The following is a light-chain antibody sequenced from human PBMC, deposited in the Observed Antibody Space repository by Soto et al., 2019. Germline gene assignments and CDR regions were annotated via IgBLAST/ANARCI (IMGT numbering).Light chain of an antibody. CDR1: SSNIGADDD. V-gene: IGLV1-40*01. CDR3: QSYDSSLSAPYV. CDR2: GNS. Sequence: QSVLTQPPSVSGAPGQRVTISCTGNSSNIGADDDVHWYQQLPGTAPKLLIYGNSNRPSGVSDRFSGSKSGTSASLAITGLQPEDEADYYCQSYDSSLSAPYVFGTGTKVTVL. J-gene: IGLJ1*01.